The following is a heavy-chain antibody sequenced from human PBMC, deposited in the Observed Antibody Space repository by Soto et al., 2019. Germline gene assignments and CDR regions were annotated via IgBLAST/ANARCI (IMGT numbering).Heavy chain of an antibody. CDR3: ARGGRDTAMVPDGYFDY. CDR2: IIPIFSTA. D-gene: IGHD5-18*01. V-gene: IGHV1-69*01. J-gene: IGHJ4*02. CDR1: GGTFSSYA. Sequence: QVQLVQSGAEVKKPGSSVKVSCKASGGTFSSYAISWVRQAPGQGLEWMGGIIPIFSTANYAQKFQGRVTITADESTSTAYMELSSLRSEDTAVYYCARGGRDTAMVPDGYFDYWGQGTLVTVSS.